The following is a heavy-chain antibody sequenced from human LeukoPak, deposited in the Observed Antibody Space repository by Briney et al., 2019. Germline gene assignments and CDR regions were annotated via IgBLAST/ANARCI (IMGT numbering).Heavy chain of an antibody. CDR1: GFTFSSYA. D-gene: IGHD2-2*01. V-gene: IGHV3-30-3*01. CDR3: ARADCSSTSCPTDP. CDR2: ISYDGSNK. Sequence: GGSLRLSCAASGFTFSSYAMHWVHQAPGKGLEWVAVISYDGSNKYYADSVKGRFTISRDNSKNTLYLQMNSLRAEDTAVYYCARADCSSTSCPTDPWGQGTLVTVSS. J-gene: IGHJ5*02.